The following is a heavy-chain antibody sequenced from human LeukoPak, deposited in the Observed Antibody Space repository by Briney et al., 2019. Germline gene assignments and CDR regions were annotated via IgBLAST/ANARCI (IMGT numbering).Heavy chain of an antibody. CDR3: AKGTHALDY. J-gene: IGHJ4*02. D-gene: IGHD1-14*01. CDR2: ISYDGSNK. Sequence: PGGSLRLSCAASGFTFSSYAMHWVRQAPGKGLEWVAVISYDGSNKYYADSVKGRFTISRDNSKNTLYLQMNSLRAEDAAVYYCAKGTHALDYWGQGTLVTVSS. V-gene: IGHV3-30*04. CDR1: GFTFSSYA.